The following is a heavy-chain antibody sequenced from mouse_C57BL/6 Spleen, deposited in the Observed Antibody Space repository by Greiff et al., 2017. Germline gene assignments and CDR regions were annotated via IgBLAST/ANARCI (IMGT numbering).Heavy chain of an antibody. CDR1: GFTFSSYA. CDR2: ISDGGSCT. V-gene: IGHV5-4*01. J-gene: IGHJ2*01. CDR3: ARDGIYYYGSSYEEDSFDY. Sequence: EVKVVESGGGLVKPGGSLKLSCAASGFTFSSYAMSWVRQTPEKRLEWVATISDGGSCTYYPDNVKGRFTISRDNAKNNLYLQMSHLKSEDTAMYYCARDGIYYYGSSYEEDSFDYWGQGTTLTVSS. D-gene: IGHD1-1*01.